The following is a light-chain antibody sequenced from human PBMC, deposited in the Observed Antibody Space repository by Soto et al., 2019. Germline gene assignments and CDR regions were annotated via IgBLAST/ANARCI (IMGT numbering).Light chain of an antibody. V-gene: IGKV3-20*01. Sequence: QSPGTLSSYPRDRVTLSCRASHDIRSHLAWYQQKPGQAPRLLIFEASSRASGIPDRFRGSGSGTDFTLSISSLVPEDFAVYYCQQYGTSPRTVGQGT. CDR1: HDIRSH. CDR2: EAS. CDR3: QQYGTSPRT. J-gene: IGKJ1*01.